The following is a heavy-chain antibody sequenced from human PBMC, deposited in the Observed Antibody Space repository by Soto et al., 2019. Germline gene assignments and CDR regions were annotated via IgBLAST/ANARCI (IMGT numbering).Heavy chain of an antibody. Sequence: LRLSCAASGFTFSDYYMSWIRQAPGKGLEWVSYISSSGSTIYYADSVKGRFTISRDNAKNSPYLQMNSLRAEDTAVYYCARAPDSSYCGGDCYPYAFDIWGQGTMVTVSS. CDR3: ARAPDSSYCGGDCYPYAFDI. D-gene: IGHD2-21*02. CDR2: ISSSGSTI. V-gene: IGHV3-11*01. J-gene: IGHJ3*02. CDR1: GFTFSDYY.